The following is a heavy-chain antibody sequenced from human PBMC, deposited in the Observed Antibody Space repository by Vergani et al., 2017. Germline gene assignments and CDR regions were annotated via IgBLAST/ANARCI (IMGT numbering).Heavy chain of an antibody. CDR2: IYTSGST. Sequence: QVQLQESGPGLVKPSETLSLTCTVSGGSIGSYYWSWIRQPAGKGLEWIGRIYTSGSTNYNPSLKSRVTMSVDTSKNQFSLKLSSVTAADTAVYYCGSRAYSSSWIDYWGQGTLVTVSS. D-gene: IGHD6-13*01. CDR1: GGSIGSYY. CDR3: GSRAYSSSWIDY. V-gene: IGHV4-4*07. J-gene: IGHJ4*02.